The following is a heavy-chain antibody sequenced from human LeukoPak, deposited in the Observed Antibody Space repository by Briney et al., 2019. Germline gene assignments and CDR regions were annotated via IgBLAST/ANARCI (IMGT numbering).Heavy chain of an antibody. CDR2: INLSGGA. CDR3: ASGVGYLFPTN. V-gene: IGHV4-34*01. J-gene: IGHJ4*02. D-gene: IGHD5-18*01. CDR1: GGSFSGYY. Sequence: TSETLSLPCAVYGGSFSGYYWTSIRQPPGKGLEWIGEINLSGGAYYNPSLKSRVTISIDTSKNQFTLKMRSVTAADTAVYYCASGVGYLFPTNWGQGTLVTVSS.